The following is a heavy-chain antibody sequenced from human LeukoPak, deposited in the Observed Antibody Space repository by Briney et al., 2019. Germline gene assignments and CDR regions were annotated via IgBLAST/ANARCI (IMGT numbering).Heavy chain of an antibody. D-gene: IGHD3-10*01. CDR2: IIPILGIA. V-gene: IGHV1-69*04. CDR1: GCTFSSYA. Sequence: ASVKVSCKASGCTFSSYAISWVRQAPGQGLEWMGRIIPILGIANYAQKFQGRVTITADKSTSTAYMELSSLRSEDTAVYYCATQSGDDNWFDPWGQGTLVTVSS. CDR3: ATQSGDDNWFDP. J-gene: IGHJ5*02.